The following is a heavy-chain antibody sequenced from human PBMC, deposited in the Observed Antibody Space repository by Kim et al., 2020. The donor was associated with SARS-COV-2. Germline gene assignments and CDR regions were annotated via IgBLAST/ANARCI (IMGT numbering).Heavy chain of an antibody. V-gene: IGHV4-59*01. Sequence: SETLSLTCTVSGGSISSYYWSWIRQPPGKGLEWIGYIYYSGSTNYNASLKNRVTISVDTSKNQFSLKLSSVTAAESAVYYCARDPVRDILTGIYWYFDLWGRGTLVTVS. CDR3: ARDPVRDILTGIYWYFDL. CDR1: GGSISSYY. J-gene: IGHJ2*01. D-gene: IGHD3-9*01. CDR2: IYYSGST.